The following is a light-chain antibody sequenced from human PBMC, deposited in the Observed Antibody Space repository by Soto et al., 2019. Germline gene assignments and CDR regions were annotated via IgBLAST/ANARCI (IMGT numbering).Light chain of an antibody. CDR3: QQYSTYPLT. V-gene: IGKV1-5*01. J-gene: IGKJ4*01. Sequence: DIQGSQCPSTLSASIGDRVTITCRASQSITTFLAWYQQKPGKAPQILIYDASKLEPGVPSRLSGGGSGTEFTLTISSLQPDDFATYYCQQYSTYPLTFGGGTKVDIK. CDR2: DAS. CDR1: QSITTF.